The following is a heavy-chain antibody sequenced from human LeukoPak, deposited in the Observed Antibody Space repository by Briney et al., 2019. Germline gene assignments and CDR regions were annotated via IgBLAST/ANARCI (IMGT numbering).Heavy chain of an antibody. D-gene: IGHD2-15*01. CDR2: ISSSSSYI. J-gene: IGHJ4*02. CDR3: AQTFGYCSGGSCYLY. CDR1: GFTFSSYS. Sequence: GGSLRLSCAASGFTFSSYSMNWVRQAPGKGLEWVSSISSSSSYIYYADSVKGRFTISRDNAKNSLYLQMNSLRAEDTAVYYCAQTFGYCSGGSCYLYWGQGTLVTVPS. V-gene: IGHV3-21*01.